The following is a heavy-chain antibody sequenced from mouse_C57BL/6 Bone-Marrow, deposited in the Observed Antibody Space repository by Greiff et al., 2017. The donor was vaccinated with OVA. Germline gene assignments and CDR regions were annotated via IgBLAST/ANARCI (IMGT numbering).Heavy chain of an antibody. CDR2: IYPGDGDT. V-gene: IGHV1-82*01. D-gene: IGHD2-3*01. J-gene: IGHJ2*01. CDR1: GYAFRSSW. Sequence: QVQLQQSGPELVKPGASVKISCKASGYAFRSSWMNWVKQRPGKGLEWIGRIYPGDGDTNYNGKFKGKATLTADKSSSTAYMQLSSLTSEDSAVYFCAIRLLPPDFDYWGQGTTLTVSS. CDR3: AIRLLPPDFDY.